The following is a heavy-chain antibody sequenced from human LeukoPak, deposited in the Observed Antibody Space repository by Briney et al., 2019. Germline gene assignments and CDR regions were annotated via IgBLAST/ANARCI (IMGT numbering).Heavy chain of an antibody. CDR3: ARFSRSMTVIFDY. Sequence: VASVKVSCKTSGYSVTGYGFSWVRQAPGQGLEWMGWISGYNGKTNYAQKFQGRVTMTTDTSTSTAYMELRSLRPDDTAVYYCARFSRSMTVIFDYWGQGTLDTVSS. CDR2: ISGYNGKT. CDR1: GYSVTGYG. D-gene: IGHD2-21*02. V-gene: IGHV1-18*01. J-gene: IGHJ4*02.